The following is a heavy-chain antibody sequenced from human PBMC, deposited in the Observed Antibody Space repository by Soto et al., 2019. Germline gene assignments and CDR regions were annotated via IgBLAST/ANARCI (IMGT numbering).Heavy chain of an antibody. D-gene: IGHD4-17*01. CDR2: IYYSGIT. Sequence: TLSLTCTVSGGSISSGGYYWSWIRQHPGKGLEWIGYIYYSGITYYNPSLKNRVTISVDTSKNQFSLKLSSVTAADTAVYYCARVDSGDTRGVAFDMWGQGTMVTVSS. V-gene: IGHV4-31*03. CDR1: GGSISSGGYY. CDR3: ARVDSGDTRGVAFDM. J-gene: IGHJ3*02.